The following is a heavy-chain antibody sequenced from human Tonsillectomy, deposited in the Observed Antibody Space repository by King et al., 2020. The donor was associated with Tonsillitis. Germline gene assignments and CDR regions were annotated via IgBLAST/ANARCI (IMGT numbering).Heavy chain of an antibody. J-gene: IGHJ4*02. CDR1: GGSLSSHH. D-gene: IGHD6-19*01. Sequence: QLQESGPGLVKPSETLSLTCTVSGGSLSSHHWSWVRQSPGKGLEWIGYLYYSGSTKYNPSLKSRVTISADTAKNQFSLKLASVTAADTAVYFCAGTRSSAFYYDFWGQGSLVTASS. CDR3: AGTRSSAFYYDF. CDR2: LYYSGST. V-gene: IGHV4-59*11.